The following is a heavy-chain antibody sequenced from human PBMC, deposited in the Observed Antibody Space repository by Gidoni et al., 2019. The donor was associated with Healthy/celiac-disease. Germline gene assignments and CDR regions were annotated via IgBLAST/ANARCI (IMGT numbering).Heavy chain of an antibody. D-gene: IGHD1-26*01. CDR1: GFPFSSYG. Sequence: QVQLVESGGGVVQPGRSLRLSCAASGFPFSSYGMHWVRQAPGKGLEWVAVISYDGSNKYYADSVKGRFTISRDNSKNTLYLQMNSLRAEDTAVYYCAKEGGNWELPSNYFDYWGQGTLVTVSS. CDR2: ISYDGSNK. CDR3: AKEGGNWELPSNYFDY. V-gene: IGHV3-30*18. J-gene: IGHJ4*02.